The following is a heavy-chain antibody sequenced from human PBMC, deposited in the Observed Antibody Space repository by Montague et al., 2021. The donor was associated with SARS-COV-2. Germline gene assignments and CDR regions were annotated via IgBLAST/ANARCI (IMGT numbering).Heavy chain of an antibody. J-gene: IGHJ2*01. D-gene: IGHD1-26*01. CDR3: ARDSVVGATGYFDL. CDR1: NGSISGDGYY. V-gene: IGHV4-61*08. Sequence: SETLSLTCTVSNGSISGDGYYWSWLPPPPGQGLVWFGYISYSGSSNSSLSLRSRVTISVDTSKDQFSLKLSSVTAADTAVYYCARDSVVGATGYFDLWGRGTLVTVSS. CDR2: ISYSGSS.